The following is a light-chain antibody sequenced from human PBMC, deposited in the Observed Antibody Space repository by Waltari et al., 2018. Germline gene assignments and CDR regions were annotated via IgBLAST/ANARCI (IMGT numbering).Light chain of an antibody. CDR1: QSVSSNY. V-gene: IGKV3-20*01. Sequence: EIVLTQSPDTLSLSPGERVTLSCRASQSVSSNYLAWYQQRPGQAPRLLIHGSSSRATGIPDRFSGSGSGTDFTLTISRLEPEDFAVYYCQQYGRSWNTFGQGTKLEIK. J-gene: IGKJ2*01. CDR3: QQYGRSWNT. CDR2: GSS.